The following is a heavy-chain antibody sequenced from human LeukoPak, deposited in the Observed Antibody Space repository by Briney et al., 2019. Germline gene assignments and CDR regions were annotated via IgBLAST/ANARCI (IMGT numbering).Heavy chain of an antibody. J-gene: IGHJ4*02. CDR1: GFTFGDYA. CDR2: IKQDGSEK. V-gene: IGHV3-7*01. Sequence: PGGSLRLSCTASGFTFGDYAMSWIRQAPGKGLEWVANIKQDGSEKYYVDSVKGRFTISRDNARNSLYLQMNSLRAEDTAVYYCARRYFDYWGQGTLVTVSS. CDR3: ARRYFDY.